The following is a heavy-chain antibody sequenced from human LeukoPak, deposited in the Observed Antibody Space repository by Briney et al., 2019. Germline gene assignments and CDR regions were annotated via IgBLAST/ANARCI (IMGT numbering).Heavy chain of an antibody. CDR1: GFTFSDYG. Sequence: GGSLRLSCTASGFTFSDYGMHWVRQPPGKGLEWVAIIWYDGSNKKYEDSVKGRFTISRDNSKSTLYLQMNSLRAEDTAVYYCARGVDYYENSGTIDYWGQGTLVTVSS. CDR3: ARGVDYYENSGTIDY. D-gene: IGHD3-22*01. V-gene: IGHV3-33*01. J-gene: IGHJ4*02. CDR2: IWYDGSNK.